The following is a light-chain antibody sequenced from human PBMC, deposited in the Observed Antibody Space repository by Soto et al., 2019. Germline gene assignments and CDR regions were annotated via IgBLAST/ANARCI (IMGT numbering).Light chain of an antibody. CDR1: SSNIGSNY. Sequence: QSVLTQPPSASGTPGQRGTISCSGSSSNIGSNYVYWYQQLPGTAPKLLIYRNNQRPSGVPDRFSGSKSGTSASPAISGLRSEDGADYYCAAWDDSLSGSWVFGGGTTRTVL. V-gene: IGLV1-47*01. CDR3: AAWDDSLSGSWV. CDR2: RNN. J-gene: IGLJ3*02.